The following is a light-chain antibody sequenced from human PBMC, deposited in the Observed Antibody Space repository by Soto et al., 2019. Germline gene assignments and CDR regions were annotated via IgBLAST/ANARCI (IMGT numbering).Light chain of an antibody. Sequence: EMVLTQSPDTLALSPGERATLSCRASQTVSSSFLAWYQQRPGQAPRXXIYGASSRATGIPDRFSGSGAGTDFTLTISRLEPEDLAVDYCLQYGSSPETFGQGTKVDIK. V-gene: IGKV3-20*01. J-gene: IGKJ1*01. CDR2: GAS. CDR3: LQYGSSPET. CDR1: QTVSSSF.